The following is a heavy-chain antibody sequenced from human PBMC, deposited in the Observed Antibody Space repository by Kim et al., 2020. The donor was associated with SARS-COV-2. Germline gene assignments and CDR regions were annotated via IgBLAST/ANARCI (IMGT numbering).Heavy chain of an antibody. Sequence: FKGRVTITADESTSTAYMELSSLRSEDTAVYYCAGEGRIVGATEEPYFDYWGQGTLVTVSS. V-gene: IGHV1-69*01. D-gene: IGHD1-26*01. J-gene: IGHJ4*02. CDR3: AGEGRIVGATEEPYFDY.